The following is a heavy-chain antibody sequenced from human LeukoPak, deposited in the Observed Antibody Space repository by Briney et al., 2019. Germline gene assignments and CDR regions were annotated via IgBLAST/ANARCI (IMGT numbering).Heavy chain of an antibody. CDR1: GGSISSYY. CDR3: ARLDSSSWSRAFDY. D-gene: IGHD6-13*01. V-gene: IGHV4-59*01. CDR2: IYYSGST. J-gene: IGHJ3*01. Sequence: SETLSLTCTVSGGSISSYYWSWIRQPPGKGLEWIGYIYYSGSTNYNPSLKSRVTISVDTSKNQFSLKLSSVTAADTAVYYCARLDSSSWSRAFDYWGQGTMVTVSS.